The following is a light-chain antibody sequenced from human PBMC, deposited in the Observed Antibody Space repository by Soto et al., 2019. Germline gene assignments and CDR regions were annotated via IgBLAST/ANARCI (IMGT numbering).Light chain of an antibody. Sequence: DIVLAQSPGNLSWSPGESAILAFRSSQPFNNNYFAWFQQKPGHAARLLIYGAYRRATGITDRFSGSASGTDFTITISRLEPEDFAVYFCQPYYGLPLTVGQVTRVDIK. CDR3: QPYYGLPLT. CDR2: GAY. V-gene: IGKV3-20*01. CDR1: QPFNNNY. J-gene: IGKJ1*01.